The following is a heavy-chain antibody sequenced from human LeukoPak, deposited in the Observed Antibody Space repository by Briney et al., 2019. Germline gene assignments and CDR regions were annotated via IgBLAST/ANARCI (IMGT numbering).Heavy chain of an antibody. D-gene: IGHD5-24*01. CDR2: IYPGDSDT. J-gene: IGHJ6*02. V-gene: IGHV5-51*01. CDR3: ARSQRRDGYDLAYYYYAMDV. CDR1: GYSFTNYW. Sequence: GESLKISCKGSGYSFTNYWIGWVRQMPGKGLEWMGIIYPGDSDTRYSPSFQGHVTISADKSVNTAYLQWNSLKASDTAMYFCARSQRRDGYDLAYYYYAMDVWGQGTTVTVS.